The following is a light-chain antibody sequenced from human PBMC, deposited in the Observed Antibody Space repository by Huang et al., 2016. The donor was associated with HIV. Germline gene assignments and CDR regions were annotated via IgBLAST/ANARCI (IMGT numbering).Light chain of an antibody. V-gene: IGKV4-1*01. J-gene: IGKJ1*01. CDR2: WAS. CDR1: QSVFSTSTNKDY. CDR3: QQYYASPQT. Sequence: DIVMAQSPVSLAVSLGERATLTCRSSQSVFSTSTNKDYLAWFQQKPGQPPKLLLFWASTREVGVPDRVSGSGSGTHFTLTIANLEADDAAIYYCQQYYASPQTFGQGTRV.